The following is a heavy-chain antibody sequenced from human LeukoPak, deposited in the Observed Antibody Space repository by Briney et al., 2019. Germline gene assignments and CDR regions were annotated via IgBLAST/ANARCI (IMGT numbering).Heavy chain of an antibody. CDR2: IWYDGSNK. Sequence: GGSLRLSCAASGFTVSSNYMSWVRQAPGKGLEWVAVIWYDGSNKYYADSVKGRFTISRDNSKNTLYLQMNSLRAEDTAVYYCARVASVTGAFDIWGQGTMVTVSS. CDR3: ARVASVTGAFDI. CDR1: GFTVSSNY. V-gene: IGHV3-33*08. J-gene: IGHJ3*02. D-gene: IGHD2-21*02.